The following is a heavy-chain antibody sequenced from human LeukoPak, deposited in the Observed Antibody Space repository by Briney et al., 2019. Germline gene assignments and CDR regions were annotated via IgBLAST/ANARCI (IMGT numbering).Heavy chain of an antibody. CDR2: ISYSGST. CDR3: ARQGEYSGYQGFDY. CDR1: GGSFTSYY. V-gene: IGHV4-59*08. J-gene: IGHJ4*02. Sequence: SETLSLTCAVYGGSFTSYYWSWIRQPPGKGLEWIGYISYSGSTDYNPSLKSRVTISVDTSNNQFSLKLSSVTAADTAVYYCARQGEYSGYQGFDYWGQGTLVTVSS. D-gene: IGHD5-12*01.